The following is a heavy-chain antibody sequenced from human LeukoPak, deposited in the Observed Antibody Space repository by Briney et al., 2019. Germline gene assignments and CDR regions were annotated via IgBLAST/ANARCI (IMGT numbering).Heavy chain of an antibody. CDR1: GYSISSGYY. CDR3: ARDSSGYSPGY. D-gene: IGHD3-22*01. J-gene: IGHJ4*02. CDR2: IYHSGST. V-gene: IGHV4-38-2*02. Sequence: SETLSLTCTVSGYSISSGYYWGWIRQPPGKGLEWIGSIYHSGSTYYNLSLKSRVTISVDTSKNQFSLKLSSVTAADTAVYYCARDSSGYSPGYWGQGTLVTVSS.